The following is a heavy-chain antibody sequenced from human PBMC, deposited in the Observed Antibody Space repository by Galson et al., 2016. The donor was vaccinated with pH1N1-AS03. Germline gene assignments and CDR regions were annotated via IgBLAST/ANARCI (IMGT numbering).Heavy chain of an antibody. J-gene: IGHJ4*02. V-gene: IGHV3-23*01. CDR3: VRRPPWSTVGTFYFDY. D-gene: IGHD4-23*01. CDR1: GFTFSTYA. Sequence: SLRLSCAASGFTFSTYAMSWVRQAQGMGLEWVSSISASGGDTYYADSVKGRFTISRDNSRNTVSLQMNSLRDDDTAVYYWVRRPPWSTVGTFYFDYWGQGTLVTVSS. CDR2: ISASGGDT.